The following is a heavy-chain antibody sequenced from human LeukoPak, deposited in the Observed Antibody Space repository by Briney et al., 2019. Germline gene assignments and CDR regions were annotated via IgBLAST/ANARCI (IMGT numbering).Heavy chain of an antibody. V-gene: IGHV1-2*02. D-gene: IGHD2/OR15-2a*01. J-gene: IGHJ5*02. CDR2: INPNSGGT. CDR1: GDTFTGYY. Sequence: ASVKVSCKASGDTFTGYYTHWGRQAPGQGVWWVVWINPNSGGTNYAQKFQGRVTMTRDTSTSTAYMEVSRLRSDDTAMYYCASAFPFTLFPSPTWGQGTLVTVSS. CDR3: ASAFPFTLFPSPT.